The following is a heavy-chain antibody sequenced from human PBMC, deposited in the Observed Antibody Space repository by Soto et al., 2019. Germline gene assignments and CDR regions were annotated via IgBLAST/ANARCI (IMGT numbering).Heavy chain of an antibody. J-gene: IGHJ3*01. D-gene: IGHD2-15*01. V-gene: IGHV3-21*04. Sequence: EVQLVESGGGLVKPGGSLRLSCAASGFTFSSYSMNWVRQAPGKGLEWVSSISSSGSTIYYADSVKGRFTISRDNAKNSLYLQMNSLRAEDTAGYYCARAVGEVVVAATPWGQGTMVTVSS. CDR3: ARAVGEVVVAATP. CDR1: GFTFSSYS. CDR2: ISSSGSTI.